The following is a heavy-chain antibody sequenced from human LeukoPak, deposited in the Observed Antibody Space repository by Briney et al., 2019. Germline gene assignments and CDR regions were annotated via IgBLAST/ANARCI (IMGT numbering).Heavy chain of an antibody. CDR2: ISAYNGNT. V-gene: IGHV1-18*01. D-gene: IGHD5-18*01. J-gene: IGHJ4*02. CDR3: ARDQGIQLWLY. Sequence: VAGVWVSCKASGYTFTSYGISWVRQAPGQGLEWMGWISAYNGNTNYAQKLQGRVTMTTDTSTSTAYMELRSLRSDDTAVYYCARDQGIQLWLYWGQGTLVTVSS. CDR1: GYTFTSYG.